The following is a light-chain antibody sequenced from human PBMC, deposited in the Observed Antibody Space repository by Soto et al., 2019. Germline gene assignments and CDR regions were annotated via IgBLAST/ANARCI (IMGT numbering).Light chain of an antibody. V-gene: IGLV2-14*01. J-gene: IGLJ1*01. CDR3: SSYTTSSTYV. CDR1: SNDVGGYNY. CDR2: EVS. Sequence: QSALTQPASVSGSPEQSITISCAGTSNDVGGYNYVSWYQQHLGKASKLMIYEVSNRPSGISNRFSGYKSGTAATLTVSVLQAEDEADYYCSSYTTSSTYVFGTGTKVTVL.